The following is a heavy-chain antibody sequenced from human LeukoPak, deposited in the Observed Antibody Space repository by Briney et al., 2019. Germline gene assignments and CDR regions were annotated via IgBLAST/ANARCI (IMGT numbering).Heavy chain of an antibody. CDR2: IIPILGIA. D-gene: IGHD2-15*01. CDR1: GGTFSSYA. Sequence: SVKVSCKASGGTFSSYAISWVRQAPGQGLEWMGRIIPILGIANYAQKFQGRVTITADKSTSTAYMELSSLRSEDTAVYYCARELDPCSGGSCYSGVYFDYWGQGTLVTVSS. J-gene: IGHJ4*02. CDR3: ARELDPCSGGSCYSGVYFDY. V-gene: IGHV1-69*04.